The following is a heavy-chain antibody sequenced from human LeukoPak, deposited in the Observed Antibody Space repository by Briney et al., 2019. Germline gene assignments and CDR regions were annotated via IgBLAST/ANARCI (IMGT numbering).Heavy chain of an antibody. CDR3: ARDRYVWGSYPAIFDY. Sequence: SGGSLRLSCAASGFTFSSYWMSWVRQAPGKGLEWVANIKQDGSEKYYVDSVKGRFTISRDNAKNSLYLQMNSLRAEDTAVYYCARDRYVWGSYPAIFDYWGQGTLVTVSS. CDR2: IKQDGSEK. V-gene: IGHV3-7*03. J-gene: IGHJ4*02. D-gene: IGHD3-16*02. CDR1: GFTFSSYW.